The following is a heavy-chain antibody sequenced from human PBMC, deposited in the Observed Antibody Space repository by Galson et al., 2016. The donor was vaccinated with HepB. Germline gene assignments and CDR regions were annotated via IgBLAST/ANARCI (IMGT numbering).Heavy chain of an antibody. CDR2: IHPGDSHT. CDR1: GSSFSTYH. CDR3: ARLNQQWPDYFYAMDV. D-gene: IGHD6-19*01. V-gene: IGHV5-51*01. J-gene: IGHJ6*02. Sequence: QSGAEVKKPGESLKISCKASGSSFSTYHIAWVRQMPGRGLEWMGFIHPGDSHTTYSPSFQGHVSIPADRSIKTAYLQWTTLRASDTAIYFCARLNQQWPDYFYAMDVWGQGTTVTVSS.